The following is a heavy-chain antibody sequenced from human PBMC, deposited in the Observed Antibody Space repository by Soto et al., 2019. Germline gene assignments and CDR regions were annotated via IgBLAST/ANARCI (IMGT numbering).Heavy chain of an antibody. D-gene: IGHD6-13*01. V-gene: IGHV3-21*01. CDR2: ISSSSSYI. J-gene: IGHJ3*02. CDR3: ARNGYSSSWSYDAFDI. Sequence: EVQLVESGGGLVKPGGSLRLSCAASGFTFSSYTMNWVRQAPGKGLEWVSSISSSSSYIYYADSVKGRFTISRDNAKNSLYLQMNSLRAEDTAVYYCARNGYSSSWSYDAFDIWGQGTMVTVSS. CDR1: GFTFSSYT.